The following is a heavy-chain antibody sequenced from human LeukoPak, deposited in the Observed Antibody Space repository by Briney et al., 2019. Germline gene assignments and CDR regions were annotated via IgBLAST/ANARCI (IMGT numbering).Heavy chain of an antibody. D-gene: IGHD2-15*01. CDR3: ARRKYDCSGGSCYGFAFDL. Sequence: GGSLRLSCAAYGFTFSSYTMNWVRQAPGKGLEWVSAISSDSFYIYYADSVKGRFTVSRDNAKSSLYLQMNGLRAEDTALYYCARRKYDCSGGSCYGFAFDLWGQGTMVTVSS. J-gene: IGHJ3*01. CDR1: GFTFSSYT. V-gene: IGHV3-21*01. CDR2: ISSDSFYI.